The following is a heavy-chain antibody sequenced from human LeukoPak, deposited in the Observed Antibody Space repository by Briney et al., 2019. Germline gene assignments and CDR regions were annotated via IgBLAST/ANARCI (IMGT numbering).Heavy chain of an antibody. CDR3: ARDVYSSSWYGAFYSWFDP. V-gene: IGHV4-4*07. D-gene: IGHD6-13*01. CDR2: IYTSGST. CDR1: GGSISSYY. J-gene: IGHJ5*02. Sequence: SETLSLTCTVSGGSISSYYWSWLRQPAGKGLEWIGRIYTSGSTNYNPSLKSRVTMSVDTSKHQFSLKLSSVTAADTAVDYCARDVYSSSWYGAFYSWFDPWGQGTLVTVSS.